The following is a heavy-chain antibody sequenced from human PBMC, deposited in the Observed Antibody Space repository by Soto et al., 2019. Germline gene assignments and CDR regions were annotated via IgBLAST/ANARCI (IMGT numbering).Heavy chain of an antibody. CDR1: GVTFSSYW. J-gene: IGHJ4*02. CDR2: INGDGSNT. CDR3: ARVCTGGSCYQFDS. D-gene: IGHD2-15*01. V-gene: IGHV3-74*01. Sequence: GGFLRLSCAASGVTFSSYWMHWVRQAPGKGLVWVPRINGDGSNTNYADSVKGRFTISRDNAKNTLYLQMNSLRADDTAVYYCARVCTGGSCYQFDSWGQGTLVTVSS.